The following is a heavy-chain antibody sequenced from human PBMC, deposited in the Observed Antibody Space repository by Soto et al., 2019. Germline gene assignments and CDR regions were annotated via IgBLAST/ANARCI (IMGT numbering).Heavy chain of an antibody. CDR3: ARLPGGNYDFWSGYWGHFGY. CDR2: IYYSGST. Sequence: SETLSLTCTVSGGSISSGGYYWSWIRQHPGKGLEWIGYIYYSGSTYYNPSLKSRVTISVDTSKNQFSLKLSSVTAADTAVYYCARLPGGNYDFWSGYWGHFGYWGQGTLVTVSS. J-gene: IGHJ4*02. V-gene: IGHV4-31*03. D-gene: IGHD3-3*01. CDR1: GGSISSGGYY.